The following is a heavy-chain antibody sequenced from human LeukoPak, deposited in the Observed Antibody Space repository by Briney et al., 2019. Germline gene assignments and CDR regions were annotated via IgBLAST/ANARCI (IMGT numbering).Heavy chain of an antibody. J-gene: IGHJ4*02. CDR1: GGSISSRKW. CDR3: ARNGGNSDFDY. CDR2: ISHSGST. V-gene: IGHV4-4*02. Sequence: SETLSLTCAVSGGSISSRKWWTWVRQPPGKGLEWIGEISHSGSTNYNPSLKSRVAISVDKSKNQFSLKLSSVTAADTAVYYCARNGGNSDFDYWGQGNLVTVSS. D-gene: IGHD4-23*01.